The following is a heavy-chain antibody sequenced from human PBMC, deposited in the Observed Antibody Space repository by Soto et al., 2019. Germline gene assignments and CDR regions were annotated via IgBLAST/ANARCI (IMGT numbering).Heavy chain of an antibody. CDR1: GDSVTSGNYY. CDR2: IYYSGST. CDR3: AMTPVDTYMIYWFDT. J-gene: IGHJ5*01. Sequence: SETLSLTCTVSGDSVTSGNYYWSWIRQPPGKGLEWIGHIYYSGSTNYSPSLKSRVTISLDTSNNQFSLKVTSVTAADTAVYYCAMTPVDTYMIYWFDTWGQGTLVTVSS. V-gene: IGHV4-61*01. D-gene: IGHD3-16*01.